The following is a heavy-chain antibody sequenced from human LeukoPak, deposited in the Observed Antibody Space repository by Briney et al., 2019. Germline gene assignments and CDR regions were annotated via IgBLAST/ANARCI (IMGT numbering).Heavy chain of an antibody. CDR3: AKLLRIVVVPAALGD. CDR2: ISGSGGST. Sequence: GGSLRLSCAASGFTFSSYWMSWVRQAPGKGLEWVSAISGSGGSTYYADSVKGRFTISRDNSKNTLYLQMNSLRAEDTAVYYCAKLLRIVVVPAALGDWGQGTLVTVSS. CDR1: GFTFSSYW. J-gene: IGHJ4*02. D-gene: IGHD2-2*01. V-gene: IGHV3-23*01.